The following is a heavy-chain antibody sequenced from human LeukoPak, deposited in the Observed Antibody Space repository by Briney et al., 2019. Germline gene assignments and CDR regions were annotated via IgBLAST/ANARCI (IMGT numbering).Heavy chain of an antibody. CDR1: GFTFSSYS. D-gene: IGHD6-13*01. CDR2: ISGSGAGT. J-gene: IGHJ4*02. V-gene: IGHV3-23*01. Sequence: GGSLRLSCAASGFTFSSYSMNWVRQAPGKGLEWVSAISGSGAGTYYADSVKGRFTLSRDNSKNTLYLQMNSLRAEDTALYFCAKLTNVAATGTFDYWGQGALVTVSS. CDR3: AKLTNVAATGTFDY.